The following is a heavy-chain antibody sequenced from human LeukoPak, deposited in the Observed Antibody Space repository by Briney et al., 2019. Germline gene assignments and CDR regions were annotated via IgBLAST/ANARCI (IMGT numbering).Heavy chain of an antibody. CDR3: ARSGSSGYYTNYYYYMDV. CDR1: GFTFDTYW. J-gene: IGHJ6*03. V-gene: IGHV3-7*01. D-gene: IGHD3-22*01. CDR2: IKQDGSEK. Sequence: GGSLRLSCAASGFTFDTYWMNWVRQAPGKGLEWVANIKQDGSEKYYVDSVKGRFTISRDNAKNSLYLQMNSLRAEDTAVYYCARSGSSGYYTNYYYYMDVWGKGTTVTISS.